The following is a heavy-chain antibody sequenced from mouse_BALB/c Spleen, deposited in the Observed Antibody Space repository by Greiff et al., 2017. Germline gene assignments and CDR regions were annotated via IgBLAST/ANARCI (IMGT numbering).Heavy chain of an antibody. Sequence: EVKVVESGGGLVKPGGSLKLSCAASGFAFSSYDMSWVRQTPEKRLEWVAYISSGGGSTYYPDTVKGRFTISRDNAKNTLYLQMSSLKSEDTAMYYCARRGSSPFDYWGQGTTLTVSS. CDR3: ARRGSSPFDY. CDR2: ISSGGGST. V-gene: IGHV5-12-1*01. D-gene: IGHD1-1*01. J-gene: IGHJ2*01. CDR1: GFAFSSYD.